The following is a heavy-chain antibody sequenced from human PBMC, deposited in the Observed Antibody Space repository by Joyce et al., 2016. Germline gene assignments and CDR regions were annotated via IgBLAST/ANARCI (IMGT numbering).Heavy chain of an antibody. J-gene: IGHJ6*02. CDR3: ARDRNEGYCTSARCYYYYYYGMDV. V-gene: IGHV4-59*01. CDR2: ISYSGTA. CDR1: GGSIHTYY. Sequence: QVQLQESGPGLVKPSETLSLTCTVSGGSIHTYYWSWIRQPPGKGLEWIGYISYSGTANYAPALKSRVTISVDTAKNQSSLKVTSVTAADTAVYYCARDRNEGYCTSARCYYYYYYGMDVWGQGTTVTVSS. D-gene: IGHD2-2*01.